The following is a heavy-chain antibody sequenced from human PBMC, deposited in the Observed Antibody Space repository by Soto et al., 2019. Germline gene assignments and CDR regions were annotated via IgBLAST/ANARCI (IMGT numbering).Heavy chain of an antibody. Sequence: QVQLVESGGGVVQPGRSLRLSCAASGFTFSSYAMHWVRQAPGKGLEWVAVISYDGSNKYYADSVKDRFTISRDNSKNTLYLQMNSLRAEDTAVYYCAGGRDAFYWYFDLWGRGTLVTVSS. D-gene: IGHD2-15*01. V-gene: IGHV3-30-3*01. CDR2: ISYDGSNK. J-gene: IGHJ2*01. CDR3: AGGRDAFYWYFDL. CDR1: GFTFSSYA.